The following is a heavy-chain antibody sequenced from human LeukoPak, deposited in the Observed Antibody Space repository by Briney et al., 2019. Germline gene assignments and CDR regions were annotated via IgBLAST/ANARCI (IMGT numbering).Heavy chain of an antibody. V-gene: IGHV4-39*07. CDR3: ARNDYYDSSGYER. Sequence: SETLSLTCTVSGGSVSSNSYSWGWIRQPPGKGLEWIGTIYYSGSTYYNPSLKSRVTISVDTSKNQFSLKLSSVTAADTAVYYCARNDYYDSSGYERWGQGTLVTVSS. CDR2: IYYSGST. CDR1: GGSVSSNSYS. D-gene: IGHD3-22*01. J-gene: IGHJ4*02.